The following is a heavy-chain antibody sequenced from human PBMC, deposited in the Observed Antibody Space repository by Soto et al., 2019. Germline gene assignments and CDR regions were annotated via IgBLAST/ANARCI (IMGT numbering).Heavy chain of an antibody. V-gene: IGHV3-33*01. D-gene: IGHD3-22*01. Sequence: GGSLRLSCAASGFTFSSYGMHWVRQAPGKGLEWVAVIWYDGSNKYYADSVKGRFTISRDNSKNTLYLQMNSLRAEDTAVYYCARELTYYYDSSGYPLFDYWGQGTLVTVSS. CDR2: IWYDGSNK. CDR3: ARELTYYYDSSGYPLFDY. J-gene: IGHJ4*02. CDR1: GFTFSSYG.